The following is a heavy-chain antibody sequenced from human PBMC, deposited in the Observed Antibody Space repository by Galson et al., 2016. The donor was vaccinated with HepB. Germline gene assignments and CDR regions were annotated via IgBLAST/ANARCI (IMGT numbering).Heavy chain of an antibody. V-gene: IGHV3-11*01. J-gene: IGHJ6*02. D-gene: IGHD3-3*01. Sequence: SLRLSCAASGFTFSDYYMAWIRQAPGKGLEWVSDISTSGSTKKYADSVKGRFTIPRDNAKNSVFLQMNSLRAGDTAVYYCVFDFWSGYFTMDVWGQGTTVTVSS. CDR1: GFTFSDYY. CDR3: VFDFWSGYFTMDV. CDR2: ISTSGSTK.